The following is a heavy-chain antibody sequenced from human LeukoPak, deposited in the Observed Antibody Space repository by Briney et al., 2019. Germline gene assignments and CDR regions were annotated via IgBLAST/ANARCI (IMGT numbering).Heavy chain of an antibody. V-gene: IGHV3-69-1*01. Sequence: GGSLKLSCAASGFTVSSNYMSWVRQAPGKGLEWVSSISSSSYIYYADSVKGRFTISRDNAKNSLYLQMNSLRAEDTAVYYCARVEGYSGYGWSGGAYYYYMDVWGKGTTVTVSS. CDR2: ISSSSYI. D-gene: IGHD5-12*01. CDR1: GFTVSSNY. CDR3: ARVEGYSGYGWSGGAYYYYMDV. J-gene: IGHJ6*03.